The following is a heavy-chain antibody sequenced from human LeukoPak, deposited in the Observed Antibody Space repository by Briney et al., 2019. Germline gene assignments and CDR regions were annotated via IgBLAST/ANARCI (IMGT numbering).Heavy chain of an antibody. CDR3: ARLGREGYYDFWSGYYYYYYMDV. CDR2: IYYSGSP. Sequence: PSETLSLTCTVSGGSISSSSYFWGWIRQPPGKGLEWIGSIYYSGSPYYNPSLKSRVTISVDTSKNQFSLRLSSVTAADTAVYYYARLGREGYYDFWSGYYYYYYMDVWGKGTTVTVSS. V-gene: IGHV4-39*01. D-gene: IGHD3-3*01. CDR1: GGSISSSSYF. J-gene: IGHJ6*03.